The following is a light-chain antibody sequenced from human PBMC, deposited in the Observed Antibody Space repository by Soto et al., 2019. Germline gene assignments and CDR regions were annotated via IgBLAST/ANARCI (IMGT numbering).Light chain of an antibody. CDR1: QSVSTSY. Sequence: EVVMTRSPATLSGSPGERATVSCLDSQSVSTSYVAWYQQKFGQAPRLLIYDAFSRATGIPDRFSGSGSGTDFTLTINRLEPEDFAVYYCQQYSFMWTFGQGTKVDI. CDR2: DAF. CDR3: QQYSFMWT. J-gene: IGKJ1*01. V-gene: IGKV3D-20*02.